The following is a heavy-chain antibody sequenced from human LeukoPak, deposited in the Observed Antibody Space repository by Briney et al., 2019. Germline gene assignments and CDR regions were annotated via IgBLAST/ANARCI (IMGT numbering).Heavy chain of an antibody. Sequence: GGSLRLSCAASGFTFSSYAMSWVRQAPGKGLEWVSAISGSGGSTYYADSVEGRFTISRDNSKNTPYLQMNSLRAEDTAVYYCAKDSSRYFDWAFDIWGQGTMVTVSS. J-gene: IGHJ3*02. V-gene: IGHV3-23*01. D-gene: IGHD3-9*01. CDR2: ISGSGGST. CDR3: AKDSSRYFDWAFDI. CDR1: GFTFSSYA.